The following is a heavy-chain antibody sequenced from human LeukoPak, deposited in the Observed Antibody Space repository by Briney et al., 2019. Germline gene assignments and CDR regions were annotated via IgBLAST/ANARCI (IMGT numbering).Heavy chain of an antibody. CDR1: GDSISSCY. J-gene: IGHJ4*02. Sequence: SETLSLTCTVSGDSISSCYWSWIRQPPGKGLEWIGHIYYSGSTNYNPSLKSRVTISLDTSKNQFSLKLTSVTAAGTGVYYRAGVSLVGPSSYYFDYWGPGNPVTVSS. D-gene: IGHD2-15*01. CDR3: AGVSLVGPSSYYFDY. V-gene: IGHV4-59*01. CDR2: IYYSGST.